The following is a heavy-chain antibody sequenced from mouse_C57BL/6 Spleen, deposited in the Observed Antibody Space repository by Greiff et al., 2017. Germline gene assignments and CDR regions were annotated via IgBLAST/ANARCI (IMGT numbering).Heavy chain of an antibody. D-gene: IGHD1-1*01. V-gene: IGHV1-72*01. CDR2: IDPNSGGT. CDR3: ASITTVVATPDYYAMDY. CDR1: GYTFTSYW. Sequence: QVQLQQPGAELVKPGASVKLSCKASGYTFTSYWMHWVKQRPGRGLEWIGRIDPNSGGTKYNEKFKSKATLTVDKPSSTAYMQLSSLTSEDSAVYYCASITTVVATPDYYAMDYWGQGTSVTVSS. J-gene: IGHJ4*01.